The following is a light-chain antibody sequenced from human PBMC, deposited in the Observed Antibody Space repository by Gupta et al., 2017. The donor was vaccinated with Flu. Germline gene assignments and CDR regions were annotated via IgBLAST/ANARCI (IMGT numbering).Light chain of an antibody. V-gene: IGLV9-49*01. Sequence: TLSSGYSNYKVDWYQQRPGKGPRFVMRVGTGGIVGSKGDGIPDRFSVLGSGLNRYLTIKNIQEEDESDYHCGADHGSGSNFVRVFGGGTKLTVL. CDR3: GADHGSGSNFVRV. J-gene: IGLJ3*02. CDR2: VGTGGIVG. CDR1: SGYSNYK.